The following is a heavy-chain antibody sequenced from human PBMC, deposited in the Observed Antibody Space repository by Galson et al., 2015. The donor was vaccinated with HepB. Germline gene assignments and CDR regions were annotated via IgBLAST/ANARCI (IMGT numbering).Heavy chain of an antibody. CDR3: TTASSGDYGAFDY. CDR1: GFTFSNAW. Sequence: SLRLSCAASGFTFSNAWMSWVRQAPGKGLEWVGRIKSKADGGTTDYAAPVKGRFTISRDDSKNTLYLQMNSLKTEDTAVYYCTTASSGDYGAFDYWGQGTLVTVSS. CDR2: IKSKADGGTT. D-gene: IGHD4-17*01. V-gene: IGHV3-15*01. J-gene: IGHJ4*02.